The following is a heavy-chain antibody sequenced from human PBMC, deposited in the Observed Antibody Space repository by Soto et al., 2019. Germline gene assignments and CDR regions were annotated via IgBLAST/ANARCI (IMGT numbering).Heavy chain of an antibody. D-gene: IGHD3-3*01. CDR3: ARDRSRFTISAYGMDV. V-gene: IGHV3-21*01. CDR2: VSRSDYT. J-gene: IGHJ6*02. CDR1: GFNFNNYG. Sequence: PGGSLRLSCAVSGFNFNNYGINWVRQAPGKGLEWVSSVSRSDYTYYSDSVKGRFTISRDNAKNSVSLQMNTLRAEDTAVYYCARDRSRFTISAYGMDVWGQGTTVTVSS.